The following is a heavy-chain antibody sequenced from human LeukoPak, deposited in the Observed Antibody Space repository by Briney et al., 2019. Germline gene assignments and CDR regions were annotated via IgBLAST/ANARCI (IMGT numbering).Heavy chain of an antibody. CDR3: ARDGDCSGGSCYSTGWFDP. J-gene: IGHJ5*02. V-gene: IGHV1-18*04. CDR1: GYTFTSYG. D-gene: IGHD2-15*01. Sequence: GASVKVSCKTSGYTFTSYGISWVRQAPGQGLEWMGWISAYSGNTNYAQKLQGRVTMTTDTSTSTAYMELRSLRSDDTAVYYCARDGDCSGGSCYSTGWFDPWGQGTLVTVSS. CDR2: ISAYSGNT.